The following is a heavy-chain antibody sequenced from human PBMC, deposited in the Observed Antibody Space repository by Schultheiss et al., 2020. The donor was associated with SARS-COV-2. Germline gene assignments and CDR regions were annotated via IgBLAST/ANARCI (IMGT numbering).Heavy chain of an antibody. CDR1: GGSISSGGYS. J-gene: IGHJ4*02. V-gene: IGHV4-31*11. CDR2: IYYSGST. Sequence: LRLSCAVSGGSISSGGYSWSWIRQHPGKGLEWIGYIYYSGSTYYNPSLKSRVTISVDTSKNQFSLKLSSVTAADTAVYYCARGPDGSVDYWGQGTLVTVSS. CDR3: ARGPDGSVDY. D-gene: IGHD5-24*01.